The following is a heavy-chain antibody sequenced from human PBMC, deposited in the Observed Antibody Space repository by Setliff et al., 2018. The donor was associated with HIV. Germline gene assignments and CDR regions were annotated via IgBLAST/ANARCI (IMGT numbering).Heavy chain of an antibody. CDR3: ARVGEMATIGYFYYYMDV. D-gene: IGHD5-12*01. CDR2: IVPRDGIL. V-gene: IGHV1-69*10. J-gene: IGHJ6*03. Sequence: ASVKVSCKAPGDTFAHYALNWVRQVPGQGLEWMGGIVPRDGILKYAQKFQGRLTISADKSTTTVYMELSSLRSEDTAVYYCARVGEMATIGYFYYYMDVWGEGTTVTVSS. CDR1: GDTFAHYA.